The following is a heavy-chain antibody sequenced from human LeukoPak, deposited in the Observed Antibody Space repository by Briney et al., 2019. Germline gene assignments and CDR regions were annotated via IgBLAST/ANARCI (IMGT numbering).Heavy chain of an antibody. CDR3: AKDSSMGGYCSGGSCLPLDY. CDR2: ISGSGGST. Sequence: TGGSLRLSCAASGFTFSSYAMSWVRQAPGKGLEWVSAISGSGGSTYYADSVKGRFTISRDNSKNTLYLQMNSLRAEDTAVYYCAKDSSMGGYCSGGSCLPLDYWGQGTLVTVSS. CDR1: GFTFSSYA. D-gene: IGHD2-15*01. V-gene: IGHV3-23*01. J-gene: IGHJ4*02.